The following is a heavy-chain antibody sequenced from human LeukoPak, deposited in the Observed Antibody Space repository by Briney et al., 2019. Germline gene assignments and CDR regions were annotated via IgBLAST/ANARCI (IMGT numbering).Heavy chain of an antibody. J-gene: IGHJ4*02. D-gene: IGHD6-19*01. V-gene: IGHV3-30*18. Sequence: PGRSLRLSCAASGFTFSSYGMHWVRQAPGKGLEWVAVISYDGSNKYYADSVKGRFTISRDNSKNTLYLQMNSLRAEDTAVYYCAKDLPAVAGLDYWGQGTLVTVSS. CDR1: GFTFSSYG. CDR3: AKDLPAVAGLDY. CDR2: ISYDGSNK.